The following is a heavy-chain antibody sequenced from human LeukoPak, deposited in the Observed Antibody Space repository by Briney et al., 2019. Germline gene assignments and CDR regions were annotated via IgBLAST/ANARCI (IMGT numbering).Heavy chain of an antibody. CDR1: GGSISSSSYY. D-gene: IGHD2-2*01. CDR3: ARHSEHQYRAALYYFDY. V-gene: IGHV4-39*01. J-gene: IGHJ4*02. CDR2: IYYSGST. Sequence: SETLSLTCTVSGGSISSSSYYWGWIRQPPGKGLEWIGSIYYSGSTYYNPSLKSRVTISVDTSKNQFSLKLSSVTAADTAVYYCARHSEHQYRAALYYFDYWGQGTLVTVSS.